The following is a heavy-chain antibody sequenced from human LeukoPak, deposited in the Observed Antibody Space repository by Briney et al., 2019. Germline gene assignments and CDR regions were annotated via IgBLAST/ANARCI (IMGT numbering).Heavy chain of an antibody. Sequence: SETLSLTCTVSGGSISSSVFYWGWIRQPPGKGLEWIGILYFSGSTYYNPSLKSRVTMSVDTSKNQFSLKLTSMTAADTAVYYCARSGVAMVPGVLNPWGQGTLVTFST. V-gene: IGHV4-39*01. D-gene: IGHD3-10*01. CDR3: ARSGVAMVPGVLNP. CDR1: GGSISSSVFY. CDR2: LYFSGST. J-gene: IGHJ5*02.